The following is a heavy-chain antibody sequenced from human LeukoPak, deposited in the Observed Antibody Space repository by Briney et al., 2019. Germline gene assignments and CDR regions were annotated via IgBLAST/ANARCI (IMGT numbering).Heavy chain of an antibody. CDR3: ARPRRDGYNWNAFDI. CDR1: GGSFSGYY. CDR2: IYTSGST. V-gene: IGHV4-59*10. J-gene: IGHJ3*02. Sequence: NPSETLSLTCAVYGGSFSGYYWSWIRQPPGKGLEWIGRIYTSGSTNYNPSLKSRVTISVDTSKNQFSLKLSSVTAADTAVYYCARPRRDGYNWNAFDIWGQGTMVTVSS. D-gene: IGHD5-24*01.